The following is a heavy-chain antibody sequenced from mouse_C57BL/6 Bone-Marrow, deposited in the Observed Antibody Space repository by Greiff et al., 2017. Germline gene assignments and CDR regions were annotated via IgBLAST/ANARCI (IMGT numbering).Heavy chain of an antibody. CDR2: INPSSGYP. D-gene: IGHD4-1*01. J-gene: IGHJ4*01. CDR3: ASWDALYYAMDD. CDR1: GYTFTSYT. Sequence: QVQLQQSGAELARPGASVKMSCKASGYTFTSYTMHWVKQRPGQGLEWIGYINPSSGYPKYNQKFKDKATLTADKSSSTAYMQLSSLTSEDSAIYYCASWDALYYAMDDWGKGTSVTVSS. V-gene: IGHV1-4*01.